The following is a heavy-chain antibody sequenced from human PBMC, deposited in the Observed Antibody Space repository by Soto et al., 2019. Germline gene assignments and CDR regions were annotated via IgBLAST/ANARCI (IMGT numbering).Heavy chain of an antibody. D-gene: IGHD6-13*01. CDR3: ARVRGTAGKRYFDY. CDR1: GGSMIAYY. Sequence: PSETLSLTCTVSGGSMIAYYWNWMRQPPGKGLQWIGYTYYSGGTTYNPSLKSRVTISVDSSKNQFSLKLDSVTPADTAVYYCARVRGTAGKRYFDYWGPGTLVTVSS. V-gene: IGHV4-59*01. CDR2: TYYSGGT. J-gene: IGHJ4*02.